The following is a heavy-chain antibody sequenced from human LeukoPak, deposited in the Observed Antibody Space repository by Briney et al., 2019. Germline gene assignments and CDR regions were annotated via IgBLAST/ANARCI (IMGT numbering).Heavy chain of an antibody. D-gene: IGHD1-26*01. Sequence: SETLSLTCSVSGASISGGTYYWGWIRQPPGKGLEWIGSIYYTGSTYDNPSLKSRFTISVDTSKNQFSLKLSSVTAADTAVYYCTRRGGSGRAFDYWGQGTLVTVSS. V-gene: IGHV4-39*01. CDR1: GASISGGTYY. CDR3: TRRGGSGRAFDY. J-gene: IGHJ4*02. CDR2: IYYTGST.